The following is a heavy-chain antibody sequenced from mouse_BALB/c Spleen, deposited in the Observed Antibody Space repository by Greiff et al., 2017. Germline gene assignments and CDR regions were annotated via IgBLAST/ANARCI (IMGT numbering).Heavy chain of an antibody. CDR1: GFNIKDTY. Sequence: EVKLQQSGAELVKPGASVKLSCTASGFNIKDTYMHWVKQRPEQGLEWIGRIDPANGNTKYDPKFQGKATITADTSSNTAYLQLSSLTSEDTAVYYCARSFMITGAMDYWGQGTSVTVSS. D-gene: IGHD2-4*01. CDR3: ARSFMITGAMDY. J-gene: IGHJ4*01. V-gene: IGHV14-3*02. CDR2: IDPANGNT.